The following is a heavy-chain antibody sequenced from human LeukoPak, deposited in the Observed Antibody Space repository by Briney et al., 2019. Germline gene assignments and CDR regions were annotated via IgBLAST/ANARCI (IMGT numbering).Heavy chain of an antibody. J-gene: IGHJ4*02. CDR2: ISHYGRT. D-gene: IGHD2-2*01. CDR3: AGQDILVVPLQSAFPAY. V-gene: IGHV4-39*07. Sequence: PSETLSLTCTVSGGSVSSSSYYWAWIRQPPGKGLVWIGTISHYGRTYYSSSLNGRVSISLDTSKNQLSLRLTSVTAADTAVYYCAGQDILVVPLQSAFPAYWGQGALVTVSS. CDR1: GGSVSSSSYY.